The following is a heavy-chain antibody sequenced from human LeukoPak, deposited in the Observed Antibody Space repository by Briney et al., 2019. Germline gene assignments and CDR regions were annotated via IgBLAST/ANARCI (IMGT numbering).Heavy chain of an antibody. V-gene: IGHV4-34*01. CDR3: ARAFDWYYYYMDV. CDR1: GGSFSGYY. D-gene: IGHD3-9*01. Sequence: ASETLSLTCAVYGGSFSGYYWSWIRQPPGKGLEWIGEINHSGSTNYNPSLKSRVTISVDTSKNQFSLKLSSVTAADTAVYYCARAFDWYYYYMDVWGKGTTVTVSS. J-gene: IGHJ6*03. CDR2: INHSGST.